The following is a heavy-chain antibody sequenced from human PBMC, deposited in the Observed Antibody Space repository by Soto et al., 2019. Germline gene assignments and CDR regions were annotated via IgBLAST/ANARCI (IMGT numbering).Heavy chain of an antibody. Sequence: EVQLVESGGGLVQPGGSLRLSCGASGFTLGSYWMAWFRQAPGKGLEWVANINQDERKQYHLDSVKGRFTISRDNAENTLYLQLNSLRAEDTAVYFCARDTNYRDNSGHYYAVFDIWGQGTRVTVSS. CDR1: GFTLGSYW. CDR2: INQDERKQ. CDR3: ARDTNYRDNSGHYYAVFDI. V-gene: IGHV3-7*05. D-gene: IGHD3-22*01. J-gene: IGHJ3*02.